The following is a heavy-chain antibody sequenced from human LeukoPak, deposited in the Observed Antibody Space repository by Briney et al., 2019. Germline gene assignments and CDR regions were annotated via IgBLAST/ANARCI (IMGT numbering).Heavy chain of an antibody. CDR3: ARGVGFSHDAFDI. CDR2: ISYDGSNK. Sequence: QPGRSLRLSCAASGFTFSSYAMHWVRQAPGKGLEWVAVISYDGSNKYYADSVKGRFTISRDNSKNTLYLQMNSLRAEDTVVYYCARGVGFSHDAFDIWGQGTMVTVSS. CDR1: GFTFSSYA. J-gene: IGHJ3*02. V-gene: IGHV3-30-3*01. D-gene: IGHD2-15*01.